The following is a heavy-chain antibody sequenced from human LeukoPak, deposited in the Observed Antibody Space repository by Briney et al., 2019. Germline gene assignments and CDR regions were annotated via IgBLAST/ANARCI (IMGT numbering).Heavy chain of an antibody. V-gene: IGHV4-34*01. CDR1: GGSFSVYY. CDR2: INHSGST. CDR3: ARNMRYFDWSFWYFDL. D-gene: IGHD3-9*01. Sequence: PQTLSLTCAVYGGSFSVYYWSSIRQPPGKGLEWIGEINHSGSTNYNPSLKSRVTISVDKSKNKFSLRLKSVTAADTALYYCARNMRYFDWSFWYFDLWGRGTLVTVSS. J-gene: IGHJ2*01.